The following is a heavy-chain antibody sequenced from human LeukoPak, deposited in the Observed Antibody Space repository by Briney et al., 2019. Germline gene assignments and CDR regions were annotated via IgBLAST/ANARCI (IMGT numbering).Heavy chain of an antibody. V-gene: IGHV4-38-2*01. CDR1: GYSISSGYY. J-gene: IGHJ4*02. Sequence: PSETLSLTCVVSGYSISSGYYWGWIRQPPGKGLEWIGSIYHSGSTYYNPSLKSRVTISVDTSKNQFSLKLSSVTAADTAVYYCARYGRSNFDYWGQGTLVTVSS. CDR2: IYHSGST. CDR3: ARYGRSNFDY. D-gene: IGHD4-17*01.